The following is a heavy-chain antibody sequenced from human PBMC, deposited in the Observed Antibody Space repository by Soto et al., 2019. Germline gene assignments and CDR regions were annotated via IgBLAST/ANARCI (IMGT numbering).Heavy chain of an antibody. D-gene: IGHD4-17*01. CDR2: IDPSDSYT. J-gene: IGHJ6*01. CDR3: ARHPTTVVTHYYYYGMDV. Sequence: PGESLKISCKGSGYSFTSYWISWVRQMPWKGLEWMGRIDPSDSYTNYSPSFQGHVTISADKSISTAYLQWSSLKASDTAMYYCARHPTTVVTHYYYYGMDVWGQGTTVTVSS. V-gene: IGHV5-10-1*01. CDR1: GYSFTSYW.